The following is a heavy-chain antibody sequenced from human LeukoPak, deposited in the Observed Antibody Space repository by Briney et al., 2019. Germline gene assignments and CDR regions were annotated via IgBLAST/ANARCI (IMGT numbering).Heavy chain of an antibody. D-gene: IGHD3-22*01. Sequence: ASVKVSCKASGYTFTSYYMHWVRQAPGQGLEWRGIINPSGGSTSYAQKFQGRVTKTRDTSTSTVYMELSSLRAEDTALYYCARYSSGYYYYYYMDVWGKGTTVTVSS. V-gene: IGHV1-46*01. CDR1: GYTFTSYY. J-gene: IGHJ6*03. CDR2: INPSGGST. CDR3: ARYSSGYYYYYYMDV.